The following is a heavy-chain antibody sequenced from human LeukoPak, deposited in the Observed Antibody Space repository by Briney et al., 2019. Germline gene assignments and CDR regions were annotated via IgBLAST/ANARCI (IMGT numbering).Heavy chain of an antibody. Sequence: GGSLRLSCAASGFTFSTYNMNWVRQAPGKGLEWVSYISSYSGIIYYADSVKGRFTISRDNAKSSLFLQMNSLRAEDTAVYYCARVGPTIDKYYFDYWGQGTLVTVSS. V-gene: IGHV3-48*04. CDR2: ISSYSGII. J-gene: IGHJ4*02. CDR1: GFTFSTYN. D-gene: IGHD1-26*01. CDR3: ARVGPTIDKYYFDY.